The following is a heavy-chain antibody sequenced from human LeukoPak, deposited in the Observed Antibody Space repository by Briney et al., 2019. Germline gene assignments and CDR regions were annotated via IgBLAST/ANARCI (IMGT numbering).Heavy chain of an antibody. D-gene: IGHD3-22*01. J-gene: IGHJ4*02. CDR1: GYTFTGYY. Sequence: ASVKVSCKASGYTFTGYYMHWVRQAPGQGLEWMGWINPNSGGTYYAQKFQGRVTMTRNTSISTAYMELSSLRSEDTAVYYCARPSPHYYDSSGSSYYFDYWGQGTLVTVSS. CDR2: INPNSGGT. V-gene: IGHV1-2*02. CDR3: ARPSPHYYDSSGSSYYFDY.